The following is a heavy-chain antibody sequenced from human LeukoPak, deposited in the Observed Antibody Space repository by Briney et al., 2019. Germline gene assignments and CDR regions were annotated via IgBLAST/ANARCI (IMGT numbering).Heavy chain of an antibody. CDR2: IYYSGST. CDR3: ARARTYYYDSSGYLNAFDI. D-gene: IGHD3-22*01. V-gene: IGHV4-39*07. Sequence: SETLSLTCTLSGGPLSSSSYYWGWIRQPPGKGLEWIGSIYYSGSTYYNPSLKSRVTISVDTSKNQFSLKLSSVTAADTAVYYCARARTYYYDSSGYLNAFDIWGQGTMVTVSS. J-gene: IGHJ3*02. CDR1: GGPLSSSSYY.